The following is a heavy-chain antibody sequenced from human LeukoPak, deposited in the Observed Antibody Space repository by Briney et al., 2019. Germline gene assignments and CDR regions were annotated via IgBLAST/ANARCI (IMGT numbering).Heavy chain of an antibody. CDR1: GFTFDDYA. CDR2: ISWNSGSI. V-gene: IGHV3-9*01. CDR3: AKDNHGDYEGQIDY. J-gene: IGHJ4*02. Sequence: GGSLRLSCAASGFTFDDYAMHWVRQAPGKGLEWVSGISWNSGSIGYADSVKGRFTISRDNAENSLYLQMNSLRAEDTALYYCAKDNHGDYEGQIDYWGQGTLVTVSS. D-gene: IGHD4-17*01.